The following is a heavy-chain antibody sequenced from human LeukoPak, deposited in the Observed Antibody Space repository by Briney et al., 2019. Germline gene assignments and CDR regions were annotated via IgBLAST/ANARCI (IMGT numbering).Heavy chain of an antibody. CDR1: GGSFSGYY. CDR2: INHSGST. V-gene: IGHV4-34*01. CDR3: ARVLIPPYCSSTSSYARYYYYGMDV. D-gene: IGHD2-2*01. J-gene: IGHJ6*02. Sequence: PSETLSLTCAVYGGSFSGYYWSWIRQPPGKGLEWIGEINHSGSTNYDPSLKSRVTISVDTSKNQFSLKLSSVTAADTAVYYCARVLIPPYCSSTSSYARYYYYGMDVWGQETTVTVSS.